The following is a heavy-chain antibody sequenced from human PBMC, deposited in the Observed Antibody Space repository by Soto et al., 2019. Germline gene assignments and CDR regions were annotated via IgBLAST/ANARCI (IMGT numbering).Heavy chain of an antibody. CDR3: AREGGGYCSGGRCQVDY. CDR2: IYYSGTT. V-gene: IGHV4-59*12. CDR1: GGSINNYY. J-gene: IGHJ4*02. D-gene: IGHD2-15*01. Sequence: SETLSLTCVVSGGSINNYYWSWIRQPPGKGLEWIGYIYYSGTTNYNPSLKSRVTISVDTSKNQISLMLSSVTAADTAVYYCAREGGGYCSGGRCQVDYWGQGTLVTVSS.